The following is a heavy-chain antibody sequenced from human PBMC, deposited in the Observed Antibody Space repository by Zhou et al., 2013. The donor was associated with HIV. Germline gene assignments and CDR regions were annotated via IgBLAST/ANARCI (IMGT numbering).Heavy chain of an antibody. Sequence: QVHLIQSDIEVEKPGASVMVSCKVSGYTLADISIHWVRQVPGQGLEWMGWMNPNSGNTGYAQKFQGRVTISRNTSISTAYMELGSLTSDDTAVYFCARRRHSGYDKGGFXYWGQGTLITVSS. D-gene: IGHD5-12*01. CDR1: GYTLADIS. CDR2: MNPNSGNT. CDR3: ARRRHSGYDKGGFXY. J-gene: IGHJ4*02. V-gene: IGHV1-8*03.